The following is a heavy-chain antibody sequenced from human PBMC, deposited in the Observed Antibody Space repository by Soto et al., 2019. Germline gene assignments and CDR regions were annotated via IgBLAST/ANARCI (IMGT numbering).Heavy chain of an antibody. Sequence: EVQVLESGGGLVQPGGSLRLSCVASGFTFSTYAMNWVRQAPGKGLEWVSGISGSGSDRYYADSVRGRFTIPRDNSNNTLNQQMDSPSAEDTAIYYRTKTPRSYYYYMDVWGKGTTVTVSS. J-gene: IGHJ6*03. V-gene: IGHV3-23*01. CDR1: GFTFSTYA. D-gene: IGHD3-10*01. CDR2: ISGSGSDR. CDR3: TKTPRSYYYYMDV.